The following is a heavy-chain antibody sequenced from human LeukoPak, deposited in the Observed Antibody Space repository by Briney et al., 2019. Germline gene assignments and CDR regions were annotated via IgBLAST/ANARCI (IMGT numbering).Heavy chain of an antibody. Sequence: GGSLRLSCAASGFTFRSYSMNWVRQAPGKGLEWVSAIDPSSTYIYYADSVKGRFTISRDNSKNTLYLQMNSLRAEDTAVYYCAKDLVAGPHDYGDYYYGMDVWGQGTTVTVSS. V-gene: IGHV3-21*04. D-gene: IGHD4-17*01. CDR1: GFTFRSYS. J-gene: IGHJ6*02. CDR3: AKDLVAGPHDYGDYYYGMDV. CDR2: IDPSSTYI.